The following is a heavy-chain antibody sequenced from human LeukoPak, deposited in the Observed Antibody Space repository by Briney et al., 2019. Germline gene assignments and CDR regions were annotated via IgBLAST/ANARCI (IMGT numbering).Heavy chain of an antibody. J-gene: IGHJ3*02. CDR3: AREPYDRSGYYFGAFDI. D-gene: IGHD3-22*01. Sequence: GGSLRLSCAASGFIFNNYGMHWVRQAPGKGLEWVAVISYDGSNKYYADSVKGRFTISRDNSKKTLHLQMNSLRAEDTAVYYCAREPYDRSGYYFGAFDIWGQGTMVTVSS. CDR2: ISYDGSNK. CDR1: GFIFNNYG. V-gene: IGHV3-30*03.